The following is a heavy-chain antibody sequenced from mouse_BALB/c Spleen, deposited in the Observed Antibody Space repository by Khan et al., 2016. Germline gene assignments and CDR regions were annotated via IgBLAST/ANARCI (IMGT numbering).Heavy chain of an antibody. Sequence: EVELVESGGDLVKPGGSLKLSCAASGFTFSSYGMSWVRQTPDKRLEWVATISSGGSYTYYPDSVKGRFTISRDNAKNTLYLQMSSLKSEDTAMYYWARGKGRRYWCFDVWGAGTTVTVSS. D-gene: IGHD2-14*01. CDR1: GFTFSSYG. CDR3: ARGKGRRYWCFDV. J-gene: IGHJ1*01. CDR2: ISSGGSYT. V-gene: IGHV5-6*01.